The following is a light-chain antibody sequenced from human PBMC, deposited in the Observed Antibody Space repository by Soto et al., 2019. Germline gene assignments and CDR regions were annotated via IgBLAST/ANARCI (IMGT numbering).Light chain of an antibody. CDR3: QEYGSSPRT. CDR1: QSVRSNY. CDR2: GAS. V-gene: IGKV3-20*01. Sequence: EIVLTQSPGTLSLSPGERATLSCRASQSVRSNYIAWYLQKPGQAPRLLFYGASSRATGIPDRFSGSGSGTDFTLTISRLEPEDFAVYYYQEYGSSPRTFGQGTKV. J-gene: IGKJ1*01.